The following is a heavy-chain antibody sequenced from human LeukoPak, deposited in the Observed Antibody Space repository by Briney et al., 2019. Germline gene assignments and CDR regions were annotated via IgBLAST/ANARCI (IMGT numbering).Heavy chain of an antibody. CDR3: ARDMDYYGSGNYFNSRWFDP. J-gene: IGHJ5*02. V-gene: IGHV1-2*02. CDR1: GYTFSGYS. CDR2: INPNSGGT. D-gene: IGHD3-10*01. Sequence: ASVKVSCKASGYTFSGYSMHWVRQAPGQGLEWMGWINPNSGGTNYAQKFQGRVTMTRDTSISTAYMELSRLTSDDTAVYYCARDMDYYGSGNYFNSRWFDPWGQGTLVTVSS.